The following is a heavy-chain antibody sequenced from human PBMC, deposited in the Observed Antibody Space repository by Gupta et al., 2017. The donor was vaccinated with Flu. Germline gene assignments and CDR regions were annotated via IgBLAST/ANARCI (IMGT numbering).Heavy chain of an antibody. J-gene: IGHJ4*02. D-gene: IGHD3-16*02. Sequence: QIHLVQSESAVKKPGASVRVSCKASGYPFPKFGITWVRQAPGQGIELMGWISPYNGNTYYAEKLKGRVTMTTDTSTSTAYMELRSLRSDDTALYYCARDVWGIYRYLDYWGQGTLVTVSS. CDR1: GYPFPKFG. CDR3: ARDVWGIYRYLDY. V-gene: IGHV1-18*01. CDR2: ISPYNGNT.